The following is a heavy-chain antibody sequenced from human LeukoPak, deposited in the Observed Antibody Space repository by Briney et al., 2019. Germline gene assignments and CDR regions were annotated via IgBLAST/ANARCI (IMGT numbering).Heavy chain of an antibody. J-gene: IGHJ6*02. V-gene: IGHV3-66*02. D-gene: IGHD3-22*01. Sequence: GGSLRLSSAASGLTVSSNYMSWVRQAPGNGLEWVSVIYSGGSTYYADSVKGRFTISRDNSKNTLYLQMNSLRAEDTAVYYCARDSPAYYYDSSGYAVPSVGMDVWGQGTTVTVSS. CDR2: IYSGGST. CDR3: ARDSPAYYYDSSGYAVPSVGMDV. CDR1: GLTVSSNY.